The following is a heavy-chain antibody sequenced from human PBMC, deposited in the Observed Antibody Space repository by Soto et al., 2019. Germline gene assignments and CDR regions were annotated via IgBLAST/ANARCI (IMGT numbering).Heavy chain of an antibody. J-gene: IGHJ4*02. V-gene: IGHV4-39*07. CDR2: IHYSGST. D-gene: IGHD5-12*01. Sequence: SETLSLTCTVSGDSIGTTHSYWAWIRQSPGKGLEWIGNIHYSGSTYYNPSLKSRVTMSVDTSKNQFSLKLSSVTAADTAVYYCAREKGYISGPKNFDYWGQGTLVTVSS. CDR1: GDSIGTTHSY. CDR3: AREKGYISGPKNFDY.